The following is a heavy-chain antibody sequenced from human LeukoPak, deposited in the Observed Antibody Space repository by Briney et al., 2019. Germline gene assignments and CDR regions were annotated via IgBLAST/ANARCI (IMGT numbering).Heavy chain of an antibody. D-gene: IGHD2-2*01. CDR2: ISYDGSNK. J-gene: IGHJ6*02. CDR1: GFTFGSYG. Sequence: GRSLRLSCAASGFTFGSYGMHWVRQAPGKGLEWVAVISYDGSNKYYADSVKGRFTISRDNSKNTLYLQMNSLRAEDTAVYYCAKDQFQLPHWGYYYYYGMDVWGQGTTVTVSS. CDR3: AKDQFQLPHWGYYYYYGMDV. V-gene: IGHV3-30*18.